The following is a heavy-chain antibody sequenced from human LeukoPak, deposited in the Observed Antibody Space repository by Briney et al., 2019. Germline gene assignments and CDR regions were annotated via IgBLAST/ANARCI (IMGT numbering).Heavy chain of an antibody. CDR1: GGSISSYY. CDR3: ARDRARVRGVTNTQGCGMDV. V-gene: IGHV4-59*01. J-gene: IGHJ6*02. D-gene: IGHD3-10*01. Sequence: PSETLSLTCTVSGGSISSYYWSWIRQPPGKGLEWIGYIYYSGSTNYNPSLKSRVTISVDTSKNQFSLKLSSVTAADTAVYYCARDRARVRGVTNTQGCGMDVWGQGTTVTVSS. CDR2: IYYSGST.